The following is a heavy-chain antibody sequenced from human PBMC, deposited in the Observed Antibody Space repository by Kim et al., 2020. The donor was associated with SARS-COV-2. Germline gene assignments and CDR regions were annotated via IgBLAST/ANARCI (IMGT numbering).Heavy chain of an antibody. J-gene: IGHJ6*02. D-gene: IGHD3-16*01. CDR2: QDGGEK. V-gene: IGHV3-7*01. Sequence: QDGGEKNYVDHVKGRFTIARDNAKNSLHLQMSSLRVEDTAVYYCLRDFLGVWGQGTTVTVSS. CDR3: LRDFLGV.